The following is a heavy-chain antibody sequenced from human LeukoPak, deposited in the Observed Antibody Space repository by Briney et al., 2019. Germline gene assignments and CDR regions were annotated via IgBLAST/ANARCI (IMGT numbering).Heavy chain of an antibody. Sequence: TSETLSLTCAVYGGSFSGYYWSWIRQLPGKGLEWIGYIYYSGSTNYNPSLKSRVTISVDTSKNQFSLKLSSVTAADTAVYYCARGSGWYGYWGQGTLVTVSS. J-gene: IGHJ4*02. D-gene: IGHD6-19*01. CDR2: IYYSGST. V-gene: IGHV4-59*01. CDR3: ARGSGWYGY. CDR1: GGSFSGYY.